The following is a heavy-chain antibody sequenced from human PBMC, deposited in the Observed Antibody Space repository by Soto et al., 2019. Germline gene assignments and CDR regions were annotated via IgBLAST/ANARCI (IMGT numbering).Heavy chain of an antibody. CDR1: GFTFSNYG. Sequence: GGSLRLSCAASGFTFSNYGMHWVRQAPGKGLEWVAVIWYDGSKKYYADSVKGRFTISRDNSKNTLYLQMNSLRAEDTALYYCARDYDSSGYPRYYFDYWGQGTLVTVSS. CDR3: ARDYDSSGYPRYYFDY. V-gene: IGHV3-33*01. D-gene: IGHD3-22*01. CDR2: IWYDGSKK. J-gene: IGHJ4*02.